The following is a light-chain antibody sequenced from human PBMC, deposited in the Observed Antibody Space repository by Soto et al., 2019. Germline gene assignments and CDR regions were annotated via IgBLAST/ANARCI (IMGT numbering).Light chain of an antibody. Sequence: QSALTQPASVSGSHGQSITISCTGTSSDVGGYDYVSWYQQHPGKAPKLMIYEVSSRPSGVSNRFSGSKSGNTASLTISGLQAEDEADYYCSSYTSSSTPYVFGTGTKLTVL. CDR2: EVS. J-gene: IGLJ1*01. V-gene: IGLV2-14*01. CDR1: SSDVGGYDY. CDR3: SSYTSSSTPYV.